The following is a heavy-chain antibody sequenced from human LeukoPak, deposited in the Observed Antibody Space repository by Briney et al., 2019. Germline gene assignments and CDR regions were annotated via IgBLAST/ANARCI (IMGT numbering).Heavy chain of an antibody. V-gene: IGHV1-69*05. D-gene: IGHD6-6*01. CDR3: ARGDFIAARRELRFDY. CDR1: GGTFNNSA. CDR2: IMPLFGTA. Sequence: ASVKVSCKTSGGTFNNSAISWVRQAPGQGLEWLGGIMPLFGTAGYAQKFQGRVTITKDESTRTIYLELTSLTSDDTAVYYCARGDFIAARRELRFDYWGQGTLVTVSS. J-gene: IGHJ4*02.